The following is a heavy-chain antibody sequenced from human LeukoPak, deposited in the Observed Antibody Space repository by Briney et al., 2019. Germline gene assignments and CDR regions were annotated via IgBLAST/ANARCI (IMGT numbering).Heavy chain of an antibody. CDR2: IWYDGINE. D-gene: IGHD6-13*01. CDR3: ARDSGSSWYALSHHWFDT. Sequence: PGGSLRLSCVASGFTFSSSGMHWVRQAPDKGLEWVALIWYDGINEYYADSVKGRFTISRDNSKNTLYLQMSSLRAEDTAVYYCARDSGSSWYALSHHWFDTCGQGALVTVSS. J-gene: IGHJ5*02. CDR1: GFTFSSSG. V-gene: IGHV3-33*01.